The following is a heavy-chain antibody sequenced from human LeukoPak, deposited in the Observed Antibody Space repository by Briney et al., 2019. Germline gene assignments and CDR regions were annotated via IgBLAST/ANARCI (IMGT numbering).Heavy chain of an antibody. J-gene: IGHJ4*02. Sequence: GGSLRLSCAASGFTFSSYGMHWVRQAPGKGLEWAAVISYDGSNKYYADSVKGRFTISRDNSKNTLYLQMNSLRAEDTAVYYCAKGQLWFGELLYRFYFDYWGQGTLVTVSS. V-gene: IGHV3-30*18. CDR1: GFTFSSYG. D-gene: IGHD3-10*01. CDR2: ISYDGSNK. CDR3: AKGQLWFGELLYRFYFDY.